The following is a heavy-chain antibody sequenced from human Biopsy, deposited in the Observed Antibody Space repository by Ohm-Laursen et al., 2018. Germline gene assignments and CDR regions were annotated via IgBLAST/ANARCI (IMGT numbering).Heavy chain of an antibody. CDR1: GDSVTKYY. V-gene: IGHV4-59*02. CDR3: ARESALAGDFDS. CDR2: IPNIGST. J-gene: IGHJ4*02. D-gene: IGHD6-19*01. Sequence: GTLSLTCTVSGDSVTKYYWSWIRQPPGKGLEWLGYIPNIGSTNYNPSLKSRVTISVDTSKNHFSLKLTSVTAADTAVYYCARESALAGDFDSWGQGTLVTVSS.